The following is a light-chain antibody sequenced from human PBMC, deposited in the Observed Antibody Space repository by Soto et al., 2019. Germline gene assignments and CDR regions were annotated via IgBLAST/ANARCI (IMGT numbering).Light chain of an antibody. CDR1: QSIGSN. V-gene: IGKV3-15*01. CDR3: QQYNKLPPWT. Sequence: EIVMTQSPATLSVSKGERATLSCRASQSIGSNLAWYQQKPGQAPRLVIYASSIRASDFPARFSGSGSGTEFTLTISGLQSDDFAVYFCQQYNKLPPWTFGHGTKVDNK. J-gene: IGKJ1*01. CDR2: ASS.